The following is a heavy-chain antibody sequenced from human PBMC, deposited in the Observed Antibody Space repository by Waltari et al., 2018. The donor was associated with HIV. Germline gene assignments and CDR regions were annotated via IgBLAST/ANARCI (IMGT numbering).Heavy chain of an antibody. CDR2: MYNRGPP. CDR3: ARRGDGFNQHARLDH. J-gene: IGHJ4*02. CDR1: GGSITRNAFY. D-gene: IGHD2-2*01. Sequence: QLHLQESGPGLVKPSETLALTCTVSGGSITRNAFYWAWIRQPPGKGLEWIGLMYNRGPPDYNPSRNSRVSMSRDTSKNRFSLRLHSVTAADTAIYYCARRGDGFNQHARLDHWGPGTLVTVSS. V-gene: IGHV4-39*01.